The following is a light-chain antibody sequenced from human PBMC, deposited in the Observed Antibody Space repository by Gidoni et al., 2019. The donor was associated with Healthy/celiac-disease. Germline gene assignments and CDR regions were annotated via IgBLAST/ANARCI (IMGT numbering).Light chain of an antibody. Sequence: SYVLTQPPSVSVAPGQTARITCGENNIGSKSVRWYQQKPGQAPVLVVYDDSDRPSGIPERFSGSNSGNTATLTISRVEAGDEADYYCQVWDSSSDHVVFGGGTKLTVL. CDR3: QVWDSSSDHVV. V-gene: IGLV3-21*02. J-gene: IGLJ2*01. CDR2: DDS. CDR1: NIGSKS.